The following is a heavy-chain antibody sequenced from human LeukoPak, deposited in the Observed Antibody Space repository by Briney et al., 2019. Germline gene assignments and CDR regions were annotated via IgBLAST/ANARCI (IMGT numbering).Heavy chain of an antibody. D-gene: IGHD3-16*01. J-gene: IGHJ4*02. Sequence: PGGSLRLSCTASGFSFSRYWMHWVRQAPGMGLVWVARINSDGSSTNYADSVKGRITVSRDNAKNTLYLQMNSLRAEDTALYYCARDSFGLDYWGQGTLVTVSS. V-gene: IGHV3-74*01. CDR3: ARDSFGLDY. CDR1: GFSFSRYW. CDR2: INSDGSST.